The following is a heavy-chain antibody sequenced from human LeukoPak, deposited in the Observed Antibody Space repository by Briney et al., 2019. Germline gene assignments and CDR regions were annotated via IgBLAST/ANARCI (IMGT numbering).Heavy chain of an antibody. CDR2: ISYDGSNK. J-gene: IGHJ6*02. D-gene: IGHD4-17*01. V-gene: IGHV3-30-3*01. CDR1: GFTFSSYA. Sequence: GALRLSCAASGFTFSSYAMHWVRQAPGKGLEWVAVISYDGSNKYYADSVKGRFTISRDNSKNTLYLQMNSLRAEDTAVYYCARELPGDYHYYYGMDVWGQGTTVTVSS. CDR3: ARELPGDYHYYYGMDV.